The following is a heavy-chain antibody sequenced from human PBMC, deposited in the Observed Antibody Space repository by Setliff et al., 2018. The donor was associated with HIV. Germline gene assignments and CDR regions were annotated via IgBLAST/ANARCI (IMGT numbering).Heavy chain of an antibody. CDR3: ARARITMIGGRLEPYAFDR. D-gene: IGHD3-10*01. Sequence: SETLSLTCTVSGGSISTSSYYWSWIRQPAGEGPEYIGRVHSTGTTIYNPSLKSRVTMSVDASKNQLSLKLRSVTAADTAVYYCARARITMIGGRLEPYAFDRWGQGTKVTVSS. V-gene: IGHV4-61*02. J-gene: IGHJ3*01. CDR2: VHSTGTT. CDR1: GGSISTSSYY.